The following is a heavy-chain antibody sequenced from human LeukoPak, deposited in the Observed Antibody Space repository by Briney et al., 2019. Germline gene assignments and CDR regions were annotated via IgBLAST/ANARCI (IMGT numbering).Heavy chain of an antibody. CDR2: IGNTET. CDR1: GFTFDTFA. CDR3: ARDGQAFNSNWDYFEY. J-gene: IGHJ4*02. V-gene: IGHV3-23*01. Sequence: PGGSLRLSCVASGFTFDTFAMSWVRLAPGKGLEWVSGIGNTETYYADSVKGRFTISRDNSKSTIYLHMNNLRAEDTALYYCARDGQAFNSNWDYFEYWGRGTPVTVSS. D-gene: IGHD7-27*01.